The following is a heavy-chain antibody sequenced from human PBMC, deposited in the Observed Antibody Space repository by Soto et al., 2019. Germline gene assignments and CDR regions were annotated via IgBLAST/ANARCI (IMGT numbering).Heavy chain of an antibody. CDR3: MGWCSGGVCSFEAY. CDR2: ISSSSTDI. CDR1: GFTFSDYS. Sequence: EVRPGESGGGLVQPGGSLKLSCENSGFTFSDYSMDWVLQAPGKGLEFVSFISSSSTDIYYADSVKRRFTGSRDNGKNTLYLQTRCLRLEATAMYSCMGWCSGGVCSFEAYRGQGTLLTVSS. D-gene: IGHD2-15*01. V-gene: IGHV3-48*04. J-gene: IGHJ4*02.